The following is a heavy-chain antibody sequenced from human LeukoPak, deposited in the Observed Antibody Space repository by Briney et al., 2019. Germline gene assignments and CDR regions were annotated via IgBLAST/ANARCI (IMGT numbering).Heavy chain of an antibody. CDR3: ARGPSGWGSLDS. Sequence: GGSLRLSCAASGFTFSSYWVHWVRQAPGKGLVWVSRINSDGSSTNYADSVKGRFTISRDNAKNTLYLQVKSLRAEDTAVYYCARGPSGWGSLDSWGQGTLVTVSS. D-gene: IGHD7-27*01. CDR1: GFTFSSYW. V-gene: IGHV3-74*01. J-gene: IGHJ4*02. CDR2: INSDGSST.